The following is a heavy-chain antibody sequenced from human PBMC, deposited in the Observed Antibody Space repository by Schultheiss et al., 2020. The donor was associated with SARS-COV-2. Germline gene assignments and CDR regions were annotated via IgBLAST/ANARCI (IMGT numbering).Heavy chain of an antibody. V-gene: IGHV3-30*12. CDR1: VFTFSSYG. J-gene: IGHJ6*02. D-gene: IGHD3-9*01. CDR2: ISFDGSNK. Sequence: GGSLRLSCAASVFTFSSYGMHWVRQAPGKGLEWVAVISFDGSNKYYADSVKGRFTISRDNSKNTLYLQMNSLRAEDTAVYYCAKDLRRITIFSGSYYGMDVWGQGTTVTASS. CDR3: AKDLRRITIFSGSYYGMDV.